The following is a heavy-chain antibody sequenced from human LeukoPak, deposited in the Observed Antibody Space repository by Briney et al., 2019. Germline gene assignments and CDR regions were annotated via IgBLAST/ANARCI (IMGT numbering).Heavy chain of an antibody. CDR3: ARDRVGGDLTGVSLY. CDR1: GFTFSSYS. CDR2: IYSGGST. Sequence: GGSLRLSCAASGFTFSSYSMNWVRQAPGKGLEWVSVIYSGGSTYYADSVKGRFTISRDNSKNTLYLQMNSLRAEDTAVYYCARDRVGGDLTGVSLYWGQGTLVTVSS. D-gene: IGHD4-17*01. J-gene: IGHJ4*01. V-gene: IGHV3-53*01.